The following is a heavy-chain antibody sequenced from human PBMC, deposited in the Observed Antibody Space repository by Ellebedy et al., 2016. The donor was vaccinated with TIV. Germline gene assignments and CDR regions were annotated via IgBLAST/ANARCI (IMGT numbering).Heavy chain of an antibody. V-gene: IGHV4-59*01. J-gene: IGHJ5*02. CDR1: GGSISSYY. CDR2: IYYSGST. CDR3: ARSVVTRINWFDP. Sequence: SETLSLXXTVSGGSISSYYWSWIRQPPGKGLEWIGYIYYSGSTNYNPSLKSRVIISVDTSKNQFSLKLSSVTAADTAVYYCARSVVTRINWFDPWGQGTLVTVSS. D-gene: IGHD4-23*01.